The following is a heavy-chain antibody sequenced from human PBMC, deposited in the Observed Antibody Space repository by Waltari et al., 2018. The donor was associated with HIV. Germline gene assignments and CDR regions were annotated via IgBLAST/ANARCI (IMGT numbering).Heavy chain of an antibody. V-gene: IGHV3-48*02. D-gene: IGHD6-13*01. CDR2: ISSSSSPT. CDR3: ARRIAAGGTQYFEY. Sequence: EVQLVESGGNLVQPGGSLRLSCAASGFTFSSYSINWVRQAPGKGVEWVSYISSSSSPTYYADSVRGRFTISRDNAKNSLYLQMNSLRDEDTAVYYCARRIAAGGTQYFEYWGQGTLVTVSS. J-gene: IGHJ4*02. CDR1: GFTFSSYS.